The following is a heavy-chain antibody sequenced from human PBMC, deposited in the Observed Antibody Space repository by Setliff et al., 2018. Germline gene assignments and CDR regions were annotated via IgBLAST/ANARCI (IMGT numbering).Heavy chain of an antibody. J-gene: IGHJ5*02. CDR3: AREGVVRSSWSQYHWFDP. V-gene: IGHV4-30-4*08. Sequence: SETLSLTCTVSGGSISSGDYYWSWIRQPPGKGLEWIAYIYYIGSTYYNPSLKSRVTISVDTSKNQFSLNLTSVTAADTAVYYCAREGVVRSSWSQYHWFDPWGQGTLVTVSS. CDR1: GGSISSGDYY. CDR2: IYYIGST. D-gene: IGHD6-13*01.